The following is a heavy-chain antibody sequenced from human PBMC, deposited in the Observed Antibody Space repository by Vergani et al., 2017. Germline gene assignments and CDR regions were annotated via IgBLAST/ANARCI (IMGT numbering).Heavy chain of an antibody. V-gene: IGHV3-66*02. D-gene: IGHD2-8*01. CDR2: IKSDGRP. CDR3: ARSGYCAHGVCYMTYYYYMDV. Sequence: VELLESGGGLAQPGGSLRVSCSASGFRVTTYYMSWVRQAPGKGLEWVSVIKSDGRPSYSESVRGRFTISRDTSRNAVYLQMNILRVEDTGVYYCARSGYCAHGVCYMTYYYYMDVWGKGTAVTVSS. J-gene: IGHJ6*03. CDR1: GFRVTTYY.